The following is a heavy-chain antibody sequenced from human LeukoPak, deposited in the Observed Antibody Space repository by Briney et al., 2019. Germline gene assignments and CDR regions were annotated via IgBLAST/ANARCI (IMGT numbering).Heavy chain of an antibody. V-gene: IGHV3-30*18. CDR2: VSYDGSNE. J-gene: IGHJ6*02. CDR1: GFTFSSYG. D-gene: IGHD5-12*01. CDR3: AKAYGGYESHYYRYGMDV. Sequence: TGGSLRLSCAASGFTFSSYGMHWVRQAPGKGLEWVAVVSYDGSNECYADSVKGRFAISRENSKNILYLQMNSLRAEDTAVYYCAKAYGGYESHYYRYGMDVWGQGTSVTVSS.